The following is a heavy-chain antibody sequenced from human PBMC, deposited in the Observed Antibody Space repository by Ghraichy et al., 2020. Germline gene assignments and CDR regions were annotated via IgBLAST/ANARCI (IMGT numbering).Heavy chain of an antibody. CDR2: IKQDGSEK. Sequence: GESLNISCAASGFTFSSYWMSWVRQAPGKGLEWVVNIKQDGSEKYYVDSVKGRFTISRDNAKNSLYLQMNSLRAEDTAVYYCARGLIAAAGTDYGMDVWGQGTTVTVSS. CDR1: GFTFSSYW. V-gene: IGHV3-7*01. D-gene: IGHD6-13*01. CDR3: ARGLIAAAGTDYGMDV. J-gene: IGHJ6*02.